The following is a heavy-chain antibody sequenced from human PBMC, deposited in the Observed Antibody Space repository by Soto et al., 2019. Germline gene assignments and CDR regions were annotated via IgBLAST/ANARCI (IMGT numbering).Heavy chain of an antibody. CDR1: GFTFSSYS. CDR3: ATRYCTSTNCYSFDY. J-gene: IGHJ4*02. D-gene: IGHD2-2*01. CDR2: ISSSSSHI. V-gene: IGHV3-21*01. Sequence: GGSLRLSCAASGFTFSSYSMNWVRQAPGKGLEWVSSISSSSSHIFYADSVKGRFTISRDNAKNSLYLQMNSLRAEDTAVYYCATRYCTSTNCYSFDYWGQGTLVTVSS.